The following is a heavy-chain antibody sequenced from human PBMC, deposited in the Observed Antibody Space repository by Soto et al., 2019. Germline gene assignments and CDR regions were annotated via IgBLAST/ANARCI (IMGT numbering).Heavy chain of an antibody. J-gene: IGHJ6*03. V-gene: IGHV1-8*01. CDR3: ARGRYFDWLSPRDYYYYYYMDV. Sequence: QVQLVQSGAEVKKPGASVKVSCKASGYTFTSYDNNWVRQATGQGLEWMGWMNPNSGNTGYAQKFQGRVTMTRNTSISTAYRELSSLRSEDTAVYYCARGRYFDWLSPRDYYYYYYMDVWGKGTTVTVSS. CDR2: MNPNSGNT. D-gene: IGHD3-9*01. CDR1: GYTFTSYD.